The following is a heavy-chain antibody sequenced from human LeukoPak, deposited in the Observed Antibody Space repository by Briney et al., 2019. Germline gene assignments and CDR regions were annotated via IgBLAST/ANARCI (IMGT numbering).Heavy chain of an antibody. D-gene: IGHD5-24*01. Sequence: GGSLRLSCSVSGFTFRTSWMHWVRQAPGGGLVWVSRMNSDETTVNYADSVKGPFTMSRYNAKNTLYLQMNSLRAEDTAVYYCARGGNYFLDYWGQGTLATVSS. CDR3: ARGGNYFLDY. CDR2: MNSDETTV. V-gene: IGHV3-74*01. J-gene: IGHJ4*02. CDR1: GFTFRTSW.